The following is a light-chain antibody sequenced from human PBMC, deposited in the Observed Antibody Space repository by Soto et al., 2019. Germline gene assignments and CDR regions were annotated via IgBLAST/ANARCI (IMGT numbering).Light chain of an antibody. Sequence: EIGLAQSPGTLSLSPGERATLSCRASQSVTSNYLAWYQQKPGQAPRLLIYGASRRATGIPDRFSGSGSGTDFTLTISRLEPEDFAVYFCQQYGSSPGTFGQGTKVEIK. CDR3: QQYGSSPGT. J-gene: IGKJ1*01. CDR1: QSVTSNY. V-gene: IGKV3-20*01. CDR2: GAS.